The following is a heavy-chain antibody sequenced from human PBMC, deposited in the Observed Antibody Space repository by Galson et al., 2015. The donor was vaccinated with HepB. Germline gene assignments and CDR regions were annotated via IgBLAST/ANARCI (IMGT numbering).Heavy chain of an antibody. CDR2: ISSSSYI. CDR1: GFTFSSYS. Sequence: SLRLSCAASGFTFSSYSMNWVRQAPGKGLEWVSSISSSSYIYYADSVKGRFTISRDNAKNSLYLQMNSLRAEDTAVYYCARGLPYCSSTSCYKRGFDYWGQGTLVTVSS. CDR3: ARGLPYCSSTSCYKRGFDY. V-gene: IGHV3-21*01. J-gene: IGHJ4*02. D-gene: IGHD2-2*02.